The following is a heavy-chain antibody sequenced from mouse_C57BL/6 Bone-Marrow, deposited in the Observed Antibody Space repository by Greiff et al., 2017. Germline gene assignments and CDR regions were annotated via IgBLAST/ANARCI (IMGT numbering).Heavy chain of an antibody. V-gene: IGHV1-15*01. CDR1: GYTFTDYE. Sequence: QVQLQQSGAELVRPGASVTLSCKASGYTFTDYEMHWVKQTPVHGLEWIGAIDPETGGTAYNQKFKGKAILTADKSSSTAYMELRSLTSEDSAVYYCTRPHYDYEYYVDYWGQGTTRTVSS. CDR3: TRPHYDYEYYVDY. J-gene: IGHJ2*01. CDR2: IDPETGGT. D-gene: IGHD2-4*01.